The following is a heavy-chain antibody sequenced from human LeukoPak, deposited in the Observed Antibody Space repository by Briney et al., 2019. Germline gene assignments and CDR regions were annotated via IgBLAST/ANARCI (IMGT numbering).Heavy chain of an antibody. CDR2: INPSGGST. J-gene: IGHJ4*02. Sequence: ASVKVSCKASGYTFTSYYMHWVRQAPGQGLEWMGIINPSGGSTSYARKFQGRVTMTRDTSTSTVYMELSSLRSEDTAVYYCAREGNGDYALSYWGQGTLVTVSS. CDR1: GYTFTSYY. D-gene: IGHD4-17*01. CDR3: AREGNGDYALSY. V-gene: IGHV1-46*01.